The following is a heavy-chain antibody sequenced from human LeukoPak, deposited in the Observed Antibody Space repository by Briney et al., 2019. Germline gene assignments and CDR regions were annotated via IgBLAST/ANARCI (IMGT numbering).Heavy chain of an antibody. CDR1: GFTFRTYA. CDR2: TPHDGSSE. J-gene: IGHJ1*01. D-gene: IGHD3-22*01. Sequence: PGGSLRLSCAASGFTFRTYAMHWVRQAPGKGLEWVAVTPHDGSSEYYADSVKGRFTISRDNSKNTLYLQMNSLRAEDTAVYYCARQYYHDSSGYFPFRAEYFQHWGQGTLVTVSS. V-gene: IGHV3-30*01. CDR3: ARQYYHDSSGYFPFRAEYFQH.